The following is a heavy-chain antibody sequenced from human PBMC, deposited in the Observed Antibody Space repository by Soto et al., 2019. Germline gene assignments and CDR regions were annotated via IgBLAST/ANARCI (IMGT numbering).Heavy chain of an antibody. CDR3: ARGVYGYSYGCYFYY. V-gene: IGHV1-69*01. J-gene: IGHJ4*02. CDR2: IIPIFGTA. D-gene: IGHD5-18*01. Sequence: GLEWMGGIIPIFGTANYAQKFQGRVTITADESTSTAYMELSSLRSEDTAVYYCARGVYGYSYGCYFYYWCQGTLVTVSS.